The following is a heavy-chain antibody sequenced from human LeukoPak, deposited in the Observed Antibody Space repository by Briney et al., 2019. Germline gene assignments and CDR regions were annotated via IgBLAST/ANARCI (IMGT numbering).Heavy chain of an antibody. V-gene: IGHV4-34*01. CDR1: GGSFTGLC. CDR3: LVAAAALGSQH. Sequence: SETLSLTCAVNGGSFTGLCWNWIRQPPGKGLEWIGEINHSGSTSYNPSLKSRATISVDTSRNQFSLKLSSMTAADTAVYYCLVAAAALGSQHWGQGTLVTVSS. D-gene: IGHD6-13*01. J-gene: IGHJ1*01. CDR2: INHSGST.